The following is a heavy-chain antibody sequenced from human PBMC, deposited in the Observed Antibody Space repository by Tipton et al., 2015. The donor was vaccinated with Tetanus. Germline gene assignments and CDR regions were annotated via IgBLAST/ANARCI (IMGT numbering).Heavy chain of an antibody. CDR2: IHPSGIT. CDR1: GGSVSSGTYY. J-gene: IGHJ4*01. V-gene: IGHV4-61*01. Sequence: TLSLTCNVSGGSVSSGTYYWTWIRQSPGKGLEWIGEIHPSGITDYNPSLKSRVIISVDTSKNQFSLKLSSVTAADSALYFCGRGTDAYKSGNYWGQGTLVTVSS. D-gene: IGHD5-24*01. CDR3: GRGTDAYKSGNY.